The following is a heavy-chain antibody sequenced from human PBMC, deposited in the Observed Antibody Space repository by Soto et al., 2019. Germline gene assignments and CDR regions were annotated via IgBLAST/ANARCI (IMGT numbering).Heavy chain of an antibody. D-gene: IGHD2-2*01. J-gene: IGHJ4*02. CDR1: GFTFSSYG. Sequence: PGGSLRLSCAASGFTFSSYGMHWVRQAPGKGLEWVAVISYDGSNKYYADSVKGRFTISRDNSKNTLYLQMNSLRAEDTAVYYCAKDLLSGSTSCNDYWGQGTLVTVSS. CDR2: ISYDGSNK. V-gene: IGHV3-30*18. CDR3: AKDLLSGSTSCNDY.